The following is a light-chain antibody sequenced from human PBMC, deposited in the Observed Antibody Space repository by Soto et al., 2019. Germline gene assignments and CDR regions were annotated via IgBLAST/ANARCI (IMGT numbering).Light chain of an antibody. CDR1: QSVSSSY. Sequence: EIVLTQSPGTLSLSPGERATLSCRASQSVSSSYLAWYQQKPGQAPRLLIYGASSRATGIPDRFSGSGSGTAFTLTISRLEPEDFAVDDCQQYGSSPLTFGGGTKVEIK. V-gene: IGKV3-20*01. CDR2: GAS. CDR3: QQYGSSPLT. J-gene: IGKJ4*01.